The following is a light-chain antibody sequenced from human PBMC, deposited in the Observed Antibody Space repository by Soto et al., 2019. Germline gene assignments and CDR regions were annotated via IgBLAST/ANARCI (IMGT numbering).Light chain of an antibody. Sequence: AIQLTQSPSSLSASVVDRVTITCRASQGISSALAWYQQKPGKAPKLLIYDTSSLESGVPSRFSGSGSGTDLTLTISRLQPEDFVTYYCQQFNSYPRTFGQGTKVEIK. J-gene: IGKJ1*01. CDR3: QQFNSYPRT. V-gene: IGKV1-13*02. CDR1: QGISSA. CDR2: DTS.